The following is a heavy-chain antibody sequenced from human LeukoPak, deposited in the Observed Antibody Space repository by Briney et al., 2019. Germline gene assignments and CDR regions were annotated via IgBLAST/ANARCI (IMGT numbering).Heavy chain of an antibody. CDR3: ARDQLQYSSGWYNWAPFDY. CDR1: GYTFTSYY. CDR2: INPSGGST. J-gene: IGHJ4*02. Sequence: APVKVSCKASGYTFTSYYMHWVRQAPGQGLEWMGIINPSGGSTSYAQKFQGRVTMTRDTSTSTVYMELSSLRSEDTAVYYCARDQLQYSSGWYNWAPFDYWGQGTLVTVSS. D-gene: IGHD6-19*01. V-gene: IGHV1-46*01.